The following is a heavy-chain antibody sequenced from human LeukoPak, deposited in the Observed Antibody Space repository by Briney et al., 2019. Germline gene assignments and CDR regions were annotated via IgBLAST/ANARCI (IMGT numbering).Heavy chain of an antibody. V-gene: IGHV4-39*07. CDR3: ARVRYDYVWGSYRSTKWFDP. CDR2: IYYSGSA. CDR1: GGSISSIRYY. J-gene: IGHJ5*02. Sequence: SETLSLTCTVSGGSISSIRYYWGWIRQPPGRRVEWIGSIYYSGSAHYNPPLKSRVTITVDTSTNTCSLKLRSVTAADTAVYYCARVRYDYVWGSYRSTKWFDPWGQGTLVTVSS. D-gene: IGHD3-16*02.